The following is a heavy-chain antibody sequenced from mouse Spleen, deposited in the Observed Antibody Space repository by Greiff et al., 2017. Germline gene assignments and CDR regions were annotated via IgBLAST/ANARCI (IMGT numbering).Heavy chain of an antibody. Sequence: QVQLKESGPGLVAPSQSLSITCTVSGFSLTNYAVHWVRQSPGKGLEWLGVIWSDGSTDYNAAFISRLSISKDNSKSQVFFKMNSLQADDTAIYYCARTPLTTATAWFAYWGQGTLVTVSA. D-gene: IGHD1-2*01. V-gene: IGHV2-4-1*01. CDR1: GFSLTNYA. CDR3: ARTPLTTATAWFAY. J-gene: IGHJ3*01. CDR2: IWSDGST.